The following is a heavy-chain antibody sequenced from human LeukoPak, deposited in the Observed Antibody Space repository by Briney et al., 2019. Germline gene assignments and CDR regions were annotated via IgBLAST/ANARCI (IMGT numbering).Heavy chain of an antibody. CDR1: GGSISSYY. V-gene: IGHV4-59*01. CDR2: IYYSEST. CDR3: ARQGLADYYYYGMDV. Sequence: SETLSLTCTVSGGSISSYYWSWIRQPPGRGLEWIGYIYYSESTNYNPSLKSRVTISVDTSKNQFSLKLSSVTAADTAVYYCARQGLADYYYYGMDVWGQGTTVTVSS. J-gene: IGHJ6*02.